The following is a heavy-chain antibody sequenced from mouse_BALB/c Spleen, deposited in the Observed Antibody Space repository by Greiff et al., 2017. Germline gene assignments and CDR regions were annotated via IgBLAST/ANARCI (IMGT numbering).Heavy chain of an antibody. CDR2: IYPGDGDT. D-gene: IGHD1-1*01. CDR1: GYAFSSYW. Sequence: QVQLQQSGAELVRPGSSVKISCKASGYAFSSYWMNWVKQRPGQGLEWIGQIYPGDGDTNYNGKFKGKATLTADKSSSTAYMQLSSLTSEDSAVYFCARVVGYAMDYWGQGTSVTVSS. CDR3: ARVVGYAMDY. J-gene: IGHJ4*01. V-gene: IGHV1-80*01.